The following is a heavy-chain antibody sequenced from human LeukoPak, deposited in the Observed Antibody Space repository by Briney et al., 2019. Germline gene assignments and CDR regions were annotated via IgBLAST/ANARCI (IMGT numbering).Heavy chain of an antibody. CDR3: ARGDDSSGYYYYGMDV. V-gene: IGHV4-30-2*01. D-gene: IGHD3-22*01. Sequence: NWVRQAPGKGLEWIGYIYHSGSTYFNPSLKSRVTISVDRSKNQFSLKLSSVTAADTAVYYCARGDDSSGYYYYGMDVWGQGTTVTVSS. CDR2: IYHSGST. J-gene: IGHJ6*02.